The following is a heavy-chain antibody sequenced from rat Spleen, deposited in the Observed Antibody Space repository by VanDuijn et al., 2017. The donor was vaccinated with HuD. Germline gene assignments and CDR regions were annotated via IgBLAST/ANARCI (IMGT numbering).Heavy chain of an antibody. CDR2: ITNSGGST. CDR3: TTPLPH. Sequence: EVQLVESGGGLVQPGRSLKLSCAASGFTFSNYGMAWVRQAPTKGLEWVASITNSGGSTYYRDSVKGRFTISRDNAKSTLYLQMDSLRSEDTATYYCTTPLPHWGQGVMVTVSS. D-gene: IGHD3-1*01. J-gene: IGHJ2*01. CDR1: GFTFSNYG. V-gene: IGHV5-27*01.